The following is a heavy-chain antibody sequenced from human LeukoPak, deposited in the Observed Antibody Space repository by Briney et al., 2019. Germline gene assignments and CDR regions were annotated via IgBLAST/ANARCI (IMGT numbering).Heavy chain of an antibody. CDR2: ISNDGSTE. V-gene: IGHV3-30*04. CDR3: ASSGSYRFDY. Sequence: GGSLRLSCAVSGFSISNSALHWVRQAPGKGLEWVAAISNDGSTEDYADSVKGRFTISRDNAKNSLYLQMNSLRDEDTAVYYCASSGSYRFDYWGQGTLVTVSS. J-gene: IGHJ4*02. CDR1: GFSISNSA. D-gene: IGHD1-26*01.